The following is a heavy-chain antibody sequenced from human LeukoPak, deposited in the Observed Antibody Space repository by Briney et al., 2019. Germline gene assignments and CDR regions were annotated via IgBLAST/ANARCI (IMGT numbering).Heavy chain of an antibody. V-gene: IGHV5-51*01. CDR2: IYPGNSDT. D-gene: IGHD5-24*01. J-gene: IGHJ4*02. CDR3: VWHRNGYNPLDN. Sequence: GESLKISCKGSGYSFTNYWIGWVRHMPGKGLEWMGIIYPGNSDTRYSPSFQGQVTISADKSISSAYLQWSSLKASDSAMYYCVWHRNGYNPLDNWGQGTLVTVSS. CDR1: GYSFTNYW.